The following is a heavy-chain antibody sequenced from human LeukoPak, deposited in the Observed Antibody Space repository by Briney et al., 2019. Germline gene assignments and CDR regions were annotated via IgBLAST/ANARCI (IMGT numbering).Heavy chain of an antibody. J-gene: IGHJ3*02. D-gene: IGHD2-2*01. Sequence: GGSLRLSCAASGFTFSSYAMSWVRQAPGKGLEWVSAISGSGGSTYYADSVKGRFTISRDNAKNSLYLQMNSLRAEDTAVYYCAREDQLLPDAFDIWGQGTMVTVSS. CDR1: GFTFSSYA. V-gene: IGHV3-23*01. CDR3: AREDQLLPDAFDI. CDR2: ISGSGGST.